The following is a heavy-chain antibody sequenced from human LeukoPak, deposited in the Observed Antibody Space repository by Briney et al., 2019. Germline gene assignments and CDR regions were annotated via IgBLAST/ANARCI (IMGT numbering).Heavy chain of an antibody. CDR3: AIELLHDAFDI. V-gene: IGHV5-51*01. J-gene: IGHJ3*02. CDR2: IYPGDSDT. D-gene: IGHD1-26*01. Sequence: RGESLKISCKGSGYSFTSYWIGWVRQMPGKGLEWMGIIYPGDSDTRYSPSFQGQVTISADKSISTAYLQWSSLRSEDTAVYYCAIELLHDAFDIWGQGTMVTVSS. CDR1: GYSFTSYW.